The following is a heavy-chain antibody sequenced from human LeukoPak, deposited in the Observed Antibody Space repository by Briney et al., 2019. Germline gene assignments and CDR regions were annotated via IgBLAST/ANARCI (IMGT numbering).Heavy chain of an antibody. D-gene: IGHD2-2*01. V-gene: IGHV4-59*01. CDR3: ASSRGGCSSTSCYDY. CDR1: GDSISSYY. Sequence: SETLSLTCTVSGDSISSYYWSWIRQPPGKGLEWIGYIYYSGSTNYNPSLKSRVTISVDTSKNQFSLKLSSVTAADTAVYYCASSRGGCSSTSCYDYWGQGTPVTVSS. J-gene: IGHJ4*02. CDR2: IYYSGST.